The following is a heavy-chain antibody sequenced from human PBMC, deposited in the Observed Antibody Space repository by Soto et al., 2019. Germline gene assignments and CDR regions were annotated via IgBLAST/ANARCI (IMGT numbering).Heavy chain of an antibody. CDR1: GFTFSSYG. V-gene: IGHV3-33*01. D-gene: IGHD2-15*01. CDR2: IWYDGSNK. J-gene: IGHJ6*02. CDR3: AREPPDWSGGSCYYYGMDV. Sequence: QVQLVESGGGVVQPGRSLRLSCAASGFTFSSYGMHWVRQAPGKGLEWVADIWYDGSNKYYADSVKGRFTISRDNSKNTLYLQMNSLRAEDTAVYYWAREPPDWSGGSCYYYGMDVWGQGTTVTVSS.